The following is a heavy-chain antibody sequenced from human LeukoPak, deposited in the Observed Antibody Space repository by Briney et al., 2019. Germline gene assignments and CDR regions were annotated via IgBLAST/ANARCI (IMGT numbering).Heavy chain of an antibody. D-gene: IGHD3-10*01. CDR1: GYTFTGCY. CDR2: INPSGGST. CDR3: ARESGSGSYYNPPDY. V-gene: IGHV1-46*01. Sequence: GASVKVSCKASGYTFTGCYMHWVRQAPGQGLEWMGIINPSGGSTSYAQKFQGRVTMTRDTSTSTVYMELSSLRSEDTAVYYCARESGSGSYYNPPDYWGQGTLVTVSS. J-gene: IGHJ4*02.